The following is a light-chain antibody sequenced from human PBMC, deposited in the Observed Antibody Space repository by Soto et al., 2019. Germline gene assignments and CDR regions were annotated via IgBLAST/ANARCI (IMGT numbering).Light chain of an antibody. CDR3: AAWDDSLNGWV. Sequence: QPALTQPPSASGTPGQRVPISCSGSSSNIGSNTVNWYQQLPGRAPKLLIYANFQRPSGVPDRFSGSKSDTSASLAISGLQSEDEAQYYCAAWDDSLNGWVFGGGTQLTVL. CDR2: ANF. J-gene: IGLJ3*02. CDR1: SSNIGSNT. V-gene: IGLV1-44*01.